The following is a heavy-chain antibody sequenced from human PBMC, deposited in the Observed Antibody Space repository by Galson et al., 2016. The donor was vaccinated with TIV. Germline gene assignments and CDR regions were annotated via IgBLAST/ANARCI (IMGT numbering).Heavy chain of an antibody. CDR3: ARGGWSGYPGDYQYFYMDV. CDR2: IVPMFGIV. J-gene: IGHJ6*03. CDR1: GGTFTSFA. Sequence: SVKVSCKAAGGTFTSFAISWMRQSPGQGLEWMGGIVPMFGIVTYAQRFQGRVTFTADASTSTAYLELRSLRSDASAVYYCARGGWSGYPGDYQYFYMDVWGMGTTVIVSS. V-gene: IGHV1-69*13. D-gene: IGHD3-3*01.